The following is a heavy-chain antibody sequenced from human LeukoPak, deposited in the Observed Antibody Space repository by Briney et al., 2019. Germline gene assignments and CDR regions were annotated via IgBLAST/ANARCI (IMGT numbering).Heavy chain of an antibody. J-gene: IGHJ4*02. V-gene: IGHV3-23*01. CDR2: ISGSGGRT. CDR3: ASLQLQQDY. CDR1: GFTFSSYA. D-gene: IGHD5-24*01. Sequence: PGGSLRLSCATSGFTFSSYAMSWVRQAPGKGLEWVSGISGSGGRTYYADSVKGRFTISRDNSKNTLYLQMNSLRAEDAAVYYCASLQLQQDYWGQGTLVTVSS.